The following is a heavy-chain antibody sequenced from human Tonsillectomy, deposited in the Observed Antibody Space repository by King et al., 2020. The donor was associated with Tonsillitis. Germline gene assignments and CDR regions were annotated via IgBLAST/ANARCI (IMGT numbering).Heavy chain of an antibody. J-gene: IGHJ4*02. CDR2: INPNSGGT. V-gene: IGHV1-2*02. CDR1: GYTFIGYS. D-gene: IGHD3-10*01. Sequence: QLVQSGAEVKKPGASVKVSCKASGYTFIGYSMHWVRQAPGQGLEWMGWINPNSGGTNYAQKFQGRVTMTRDTSISTAYMELSRLRSDDTALYYCARESMVRGVIITGGHWGQGPLVTVSS. CDR3: ARESMVRGVIITGGH.